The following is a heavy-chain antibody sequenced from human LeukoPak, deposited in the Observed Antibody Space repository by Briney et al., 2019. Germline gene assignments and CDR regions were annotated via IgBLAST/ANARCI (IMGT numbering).Heavy chain of an antibody. D-gene: IGHD2-15*01. CDR3: ARLLIRGRVAATD. CDR2: IYHSGST. CDR1: GYSISSGYY. V-gene: IGHV4-38-2*02. Sequence: PSETLSLTCTVSGYSISSGYYWGWIRQPPGKGLEWIGSIYHSGSTYYNPSLKSRVTISVDTSKNQFSLKLSSVTAADTAVYYCARLLIRGRVAATDWGQGTLVTVSS. J-gene: IGHJ4*02.